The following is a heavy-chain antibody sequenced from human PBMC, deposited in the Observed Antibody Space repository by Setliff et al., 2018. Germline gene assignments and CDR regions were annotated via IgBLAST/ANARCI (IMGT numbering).Heavy chain of an antibody. CDR3: VYFDWSLNDYYYYYMDV. V-gene: IGHV3-7*01. Sequence: QPGGSLRLSCAASGFTFSDSWMSWVRQAPGEGLEWVVNIKPDGSGKYYVDSVKGRFTISRDNAKNSLYLQMNSLRAEDTAVYYCVYFDWSLNDYYYYYMDVWGKGTTVTVSS. J-gene: IGHJ6*03. CDR1: GFTFSDSW. CDR2: IKPDGSGK. D-gene: IGHD3-9*01.